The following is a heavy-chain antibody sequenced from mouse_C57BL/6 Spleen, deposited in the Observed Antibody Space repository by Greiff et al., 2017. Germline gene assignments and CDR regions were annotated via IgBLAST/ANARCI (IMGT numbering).Heavy chain of an antibody. CDR1: GFTFSSYA. V-gene: IGHV5-9-1*02. D-gene: IGHD1-1*01. J-gene: IGHJ3*01. CDR3: KRDYYGGSFAY. Sequence: EVKLLESGEGLVKPGGSLKLSCAASGFTFSSYAMHWVRQTPEKRLEWVAYISSGGDYIYYADTVKGRFTISRDTASNTLSLQMSSLKSADTAMLYYKRDYYGGSFAYWGQGTTVTVSA. CDR2: ISSGGDYI.